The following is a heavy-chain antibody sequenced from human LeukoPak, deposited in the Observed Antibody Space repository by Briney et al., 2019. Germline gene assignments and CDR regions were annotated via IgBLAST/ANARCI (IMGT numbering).Heavy chain of an antibody. Sequence: SETLSLSCAVYGGSFSGYYWSWIRQPPGKGLEWIGEINHSGSTYYNPSLKSRVTISVATSKNQFSLKLSSVTAADTAVYYCARGPTTYYYDSSGYYGHWGQGTLVIVSS. CDR3: ARGPTTYYYDSSGYYGH. V-gene: IGHV4-34*01. CDR2: INHSGST. CDR1: GGSFSGYY. J-gene: IGHJ4*02. D-gene: IGHD3-22*01.